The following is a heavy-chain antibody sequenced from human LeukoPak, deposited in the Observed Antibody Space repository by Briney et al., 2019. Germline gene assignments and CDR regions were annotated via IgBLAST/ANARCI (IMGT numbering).Heavy chain of an antibody. Sequence: GGSLRLSCAASGVTFSSFWMSWVRQAPGKGLEWVANIKQDGSEKYCVGSVKGRFTISRDNAKNSLYLQMNSLRAEDTAVYFCARRGGSYFDYWGQGTLVTVSS. J-gene: IGHJ4*02. CDR1: GVTFSSFW. V-gene: IGHV3-7*01. CDR2: IKQDGSEK. CDR3: ARRGGSYFDY. D-gene: IGHD1-26*01.